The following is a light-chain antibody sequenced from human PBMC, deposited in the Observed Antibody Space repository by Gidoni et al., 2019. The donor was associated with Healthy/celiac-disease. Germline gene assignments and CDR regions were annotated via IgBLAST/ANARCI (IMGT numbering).Light chain of an antibody. J-gene: IGKJ1*01. V-gene: IGKV3-20*01. Sequence: EIVLTQSPGTLSLSPGERATLSCRASQSVSSSYLAWYQQKPGQAPRLLIYGPSSRATGIPDRFSVSGSGTDFTLTISRLEPEDFAVYYFQQYGSSPWTFGQGTKVEIK. CDR3: QQYGSSPWT. CDR2: GPS. CDR1: QSVSSSY.